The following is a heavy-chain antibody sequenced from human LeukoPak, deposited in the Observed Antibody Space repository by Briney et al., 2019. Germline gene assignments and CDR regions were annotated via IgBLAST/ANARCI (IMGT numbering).Heavy chain of an antibody. J-gene: IGHJ4*02. D-gene: IGHD2-21*02. CDR2: ISSSGSTI. CDR3: ARTYEVLTALGGSRTGIKFDY. Sequence: LSLTCAVYGGSFSGYYWGWIRQPPGKGLEWVSYISSSGSTIHYADSVKGRFTISRDNAKNSLSLQMNSLRAEDTAVYYCARTYEVLTALGGSRTGIKFDYWGQGTLVTVSS. V-gene: IGHV3-11*01. CDR1: GGSFSGYY.